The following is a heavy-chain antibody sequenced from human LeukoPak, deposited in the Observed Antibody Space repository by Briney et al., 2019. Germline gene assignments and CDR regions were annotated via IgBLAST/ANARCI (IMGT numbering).Heavy chain of an antibody. CDR2: INGSGGST. Sequence: GWSLRLSCAASGFTFSAYAMSWVRQAPGKGLECISAINGSGGSTYSADSVKGRFTISRDNSKNTLYLQMNSLRAEDTAVYYCAKDYDSSGYYKRGGFDIWGQGTMVTVSS. CDR3: AKDYDSSGYYKRGGFDI. J-gene: IGHJ3*02. D-gene: IGHD3-22*01. V-gene: IGHV3-23*01. CDR1: GFTFSAYA.